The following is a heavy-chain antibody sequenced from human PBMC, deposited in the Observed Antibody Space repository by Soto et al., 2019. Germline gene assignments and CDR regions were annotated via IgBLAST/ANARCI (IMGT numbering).Heavy chain of an antibody. CDR3: ARDLTAAAGLYYYHSTGMDV. CDR1: GYTFTSYA. CDR2: ISAYNGNT. J-gene: IGHJ6*02. Sequence: ASVKVSCTASGYTFTSYAMHWVRQAPGQGLEWMGWISAYNGNTNYAQKLQGRVTMTTDTSTSTAYMELRSLRSDDTAVYYCARDLTAAAGLYYYHSTGMDVWGDGTTVTLS. V-gene: IGHV1-18*01. D-gene: IGHD6-25*01.